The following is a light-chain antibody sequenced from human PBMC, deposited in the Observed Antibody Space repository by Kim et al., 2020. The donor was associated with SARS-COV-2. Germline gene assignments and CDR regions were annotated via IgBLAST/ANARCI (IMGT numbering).Light chain of an antibody. CDR1: QSVSSH. V-gene: IGKV3-15*01. J-gene: IGKJ1*01. Sequence: DIEMTQSPATLSVSPGGRATLSCRASQSVSSHLAWYQQKRGQAPRLLLYGASARPTGVPARFSGSGSGTEFTLTISSLQSEDFANYYCQQYDKWPRTFGQGTKLEI. CDR2: GAS. CDR3: QQYDKWPRT.